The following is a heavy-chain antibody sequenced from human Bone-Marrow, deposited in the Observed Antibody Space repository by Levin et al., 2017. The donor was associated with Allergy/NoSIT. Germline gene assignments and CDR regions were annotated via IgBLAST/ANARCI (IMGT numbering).Heavy chain of an antibody. V-gene: IGHV1-69*06. J-gene: IGHJ3*02. CDR1: GGTFSSYA. D-gene: IGHD3-3*01. Sequence: GASVKVSCKASGGTFSSYAISWVRQAPGQGLEWMGGIIPIFGTANYAQKFQGRVTITADKSTSTAYMELSSLRSEDTAVYYCARDVTDFWSGYSIYDAFDIWGQGTMVTVSS. CDR2: IIPIFGTA. CDR3: ARDVTDFWSGYSIYDAFDI.